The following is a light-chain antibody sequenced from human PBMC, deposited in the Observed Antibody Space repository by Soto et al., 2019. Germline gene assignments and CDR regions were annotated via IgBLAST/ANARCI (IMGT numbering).Light chain of an antibody. V-gene: IGLV1-40*01. J-gene: IGLJ2*01. Sequence: QSVLTQPPSVSGALGQRVTISCTGSSSNIGAGYDVHWYQQLPGAAPKLLISGNNNRPSGVPDRFSGSKSGTSASLAISGLQAEDEADYYCQSYDSSLSGSVFGGGTKLTVL. CDR3: QSYDSSLSGSV. CDR2: GNN. CDR1: SSNIGAGYD.